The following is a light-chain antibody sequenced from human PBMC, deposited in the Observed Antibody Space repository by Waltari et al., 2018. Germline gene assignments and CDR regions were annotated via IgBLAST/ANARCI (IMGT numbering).Light chain of an antibody. V-gene: IGLV8-61*01. CDR2: KAN. CDR3: ALYMGSGSWV. Sequence: QTVVTQEPSVSVSPGGTVTLTCALRSGSLSTISYVNWYQPPPGQAPRTLVSKANARSSGVPDRFSGSILGNTAALTITGAQADDESDYYCALYMGSGSWVFGGGTRLTVL. CDR1: SGSLSTISY. J-gene: IGLJ3*02.